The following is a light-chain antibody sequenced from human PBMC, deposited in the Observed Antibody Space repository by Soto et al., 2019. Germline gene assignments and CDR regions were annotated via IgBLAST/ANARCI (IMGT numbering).Light chain of an antibody. V-gene: IGLV2-14*01. Sequence: QSVLTQPASVSGSPGQSITISCTGTSSDVGGYNYVSWYQQHPGKAPKLMIYDVSNRPSGVSNRFSGSKSGNTASLTISGLQAEDEDDYYCSSYTSSSTLVVFGGGTQLTVL. J-gene: IGLJ2*01. CDR1: SSDVGGYNY. CDR2: DVS. CDR3: SSYTSSSTLVV.